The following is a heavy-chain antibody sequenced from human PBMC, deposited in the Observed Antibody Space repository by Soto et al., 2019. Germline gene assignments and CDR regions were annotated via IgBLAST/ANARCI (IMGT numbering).Heavy chain of an antibody. CDR1: ADSITRFY. Sequence: SETLSLTCTVSADSITRFYWTWMRQPPGKGLEWIGYIHYSGYTHYNASLKSRATLSVDTSKNQISLKLTSVTAADTAVYYCARRGVGAMLDPWGQGTLVTVS. J-gene: IGHJ5*02. CDR3: ARRGVGAMLDP. CDR2: IHYSGYT. V-gene: IGHV4-59*01. D-gene: IGHD1-26*01.